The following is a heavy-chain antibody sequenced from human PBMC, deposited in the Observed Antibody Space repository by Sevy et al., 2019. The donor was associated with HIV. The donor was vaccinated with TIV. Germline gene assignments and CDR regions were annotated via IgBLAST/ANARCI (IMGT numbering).Heavy chain of an antibody. CDR3: ARYRASPSSGPYYYYYGMDV. V-gene: IGHV3-30-3*01. CDR1: GFTFSSYA. Sequence: GGSLRLSCAASGFTFSSYAMHWVRQAPGKGLEWVAVISYDGSNKYYADSVKGRFTISRDNSKNTLYLQMNSLRAEDTAVYYCARYRASPSSGPYYYYYGMDVWGQGTTVTVSS. J-gene: IGHJ6*02. D-gene: IGHD3-22*01. CDR2: ISYDGSNK.